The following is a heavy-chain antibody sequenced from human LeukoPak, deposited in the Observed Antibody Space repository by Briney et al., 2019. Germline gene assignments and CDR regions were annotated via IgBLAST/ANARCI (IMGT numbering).Heavy chain of an antibody. Sequence: ASVKVSCKASGYRFTSYGISWVRQAPGQGLEWMGWISAYNGNTNYAQKLQGRVTMATDTSTSTAYMELRSLRSDDTAVYYCARGGDGDILTGLVFDYWGQGTLVTVSS. V-gene: IGHV1-18*01. CDR1: GYRFTSYG. CDR2: ISAYNGNT. D-gene: IGHD3-9*01. CDR3: ARGGDGDILTGLVFDY. J-gene: IGHJ4*02.